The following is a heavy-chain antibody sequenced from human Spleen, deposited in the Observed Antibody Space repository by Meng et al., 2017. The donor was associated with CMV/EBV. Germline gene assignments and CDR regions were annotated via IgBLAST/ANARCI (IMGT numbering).Heavy chain of an antibody. CDR3: ARDCYSSARYTRDCFDY. V-gene: IGHV1-18*01. CDR2: INPYSGRT. Sequence: ASVKVSCKASGYPFTSYDIRWVRQAPGQGLEWMGWINPYSGRTNYAQKFQGRVIMTRDTSTSTVYMELSSLRSEDTAVYYCARDCYSSARYTRDCFDYWGQGTMVTVSS. D-gene: IGHD3-22*01. CDR1: GYPFTSYD. J-gene: IGHJ4*02.